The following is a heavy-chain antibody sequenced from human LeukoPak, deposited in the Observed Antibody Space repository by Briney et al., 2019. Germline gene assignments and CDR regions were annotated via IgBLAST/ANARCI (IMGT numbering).Heavy chain of an antibody. V-gene: IGHV4-34*01. Sequence: SETLSLTCAVYGGSLSGYYWSWIRQPPGKGLEWIGEINHSGSTNCNPSLKSRVTISVDTSKNQFSLKLSSVTAADTAVYYCARGRLGYSPIDYWGQGTLVTVSS. CDR1: GGSLSGYY. D-gene: IGHD5-24*01. CDR3: ARGRLGYSPIDY. J-gene: IGHJ4*02. CDR2: INHSGST.